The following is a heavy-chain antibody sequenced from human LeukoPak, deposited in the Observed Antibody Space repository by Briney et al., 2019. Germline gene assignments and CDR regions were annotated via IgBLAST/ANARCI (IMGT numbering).Heavy chain of an antibody. V-gene: IGHV4-34*01. CDR3: AIPGSYGYGGAH. CDR2: INHSGST. CDR1: GGSFSGYY. J-gene: IGHJ1*01. Sequence: PAETLTLSCAVYGGSFSGYYRSWIRQPPGKGLEGIGEINHSGSTNYNPSLKRGVTISVDASKTLFSLKLSSVTAADTAVYYGAIPGSYGYGGAHWGQGPLILVS. D-gene: IGHD5-18*01.